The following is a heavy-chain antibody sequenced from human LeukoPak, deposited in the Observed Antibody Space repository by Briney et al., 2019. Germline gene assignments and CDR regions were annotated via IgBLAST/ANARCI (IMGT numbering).Heavy chain of an antibody. CDR2: IYHSGRT. J-gene: IGHJ5*02. Sequence: SETLSLTCAVYGGSFSGYYWSWIRQPPGKGLEWIGYIYHSGRTYYNPSLKSRVTISVDRYKNQFSLKLSSVTAADTAVYYCARSRGLFYPWGQGTLVTVSS. CDR1: GGSFSGYY. CDR3: ARSRGLFYP. V-gene: IGHV4-34*01.